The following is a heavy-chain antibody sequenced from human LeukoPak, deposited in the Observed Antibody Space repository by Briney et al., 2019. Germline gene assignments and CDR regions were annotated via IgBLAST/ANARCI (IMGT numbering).Heavy chain of an antibody. Sequence: PGGSLRLSCEASGFTFSHHLMSWVRQAPRKRPELDAVISGSGPTKQYPDSVTSPFNISSDNSKNTLYIEMTSLRAEDRAVYYCAKSIRASVSMIRGDVDDCGQATLVTVSS. CDR2: ISGSGPTK. J-gene: IGHJ4*02. CDR3: AKSIRASVSMIRGDVDD. D-gene: IGHD3-10*01. V-gene: IGHV3-23*01. CDR1: GFTFSHHL.